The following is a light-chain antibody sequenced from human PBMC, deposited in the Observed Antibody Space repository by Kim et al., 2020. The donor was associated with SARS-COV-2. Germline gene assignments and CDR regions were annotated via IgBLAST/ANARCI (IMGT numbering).Light chain of an antibody. Sequence: ATINCAASQSLLRSSDNKNYLACYQQRPGQPPKLLISWASARESGVPDRFSGSGSGTHFTLTISSLQTEDVAVYFCHQSYSIPRTFGQGTKVDIK. CDR3: HQSYSIPRT. J-gene: IGKJ1*01. CDR1: QSLLRSSDNKNY. V-gene: IGKV4-1*01. CDR2: WAS.